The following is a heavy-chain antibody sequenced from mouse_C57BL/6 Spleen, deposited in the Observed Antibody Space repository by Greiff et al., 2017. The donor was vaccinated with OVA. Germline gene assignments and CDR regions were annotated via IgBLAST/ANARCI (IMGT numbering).Heavy chain of an antibody. D-gene: IGHD1-1*01. CDR3: ASYYYGSSSGAWFAY. CDR1: GFNIKNTY. Sequence: EVQLKESVAELVRPGASVKLSCTASGFNIKNTYMHWVKQRPEQGLEWIGRIDPANGNTKYAPKFQGKATITADTSSNTAYLQLSSLTSEDTAIYYCASYYYGSSSGAWFAYWGQGTLVTVSA. J-gene: IGHJ3*01. V-gene: IGHV14-3*01. CDR2: IDPANGNT.